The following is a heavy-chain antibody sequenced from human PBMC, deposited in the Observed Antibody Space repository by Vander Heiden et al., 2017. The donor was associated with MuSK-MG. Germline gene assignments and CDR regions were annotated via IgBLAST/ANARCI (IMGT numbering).Heavy chain of an antibody. CDR2: IYSGGST. D-gene: IGHD5-18*01. CDR3: AGNTAMVKGDAFDI. CDR1: GFTVSSNY. V-gene: IGHV3-53*01. J-gene: IGHJ3*02. Sequence: EVQLVESGGGLIQPGGSLRLSCAASGFTVSSNYMSWVRQAPGKGLEWVSVIYSGGSTYYADSVKGRFTISRDNSKNTLYLQMNSLRAEDTAVYYCAGNTAMVKGDAFDIWGQGTMVTVSS.